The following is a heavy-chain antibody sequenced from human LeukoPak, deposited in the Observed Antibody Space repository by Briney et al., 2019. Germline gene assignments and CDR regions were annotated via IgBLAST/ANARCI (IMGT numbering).Heavy chain of an antibody. CDR3: AGVRVTTTLIDY. CDR2: IYSGGST. V-gene: IGHV3-53*01. D-gene: IGHD4-17*01. Sequence: GGSLRLSCAASGFTFSSYWMSWVRQAPGKGLEWVSVIYSGGSTYYADSVKGRFTISRDNSKNTLYLQMNSLRAEDTAVYYCAGVRVTTTLIDYWGQGTLVTVSS. CDR1: GFTFSSYW. J-gene: IGHJ4*02.